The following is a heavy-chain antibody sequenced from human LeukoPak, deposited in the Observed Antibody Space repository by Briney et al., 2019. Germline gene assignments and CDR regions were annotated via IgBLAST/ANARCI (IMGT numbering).Heavy chain of an antibody. Sequence: GGSLRLSCAASGFTFSSYAMSWVRQAPGKGLEWVSTLSGSFGSTYYADSVKGRFTISRDNSKNTLYLQMNSLRAEDTAVYYCAKEPPPIEYYYDSSGYFLDWGQGTLVTVSS. J-gene: IGHJ1*01. CDR2: LSGSFGST. V-gene: IGHV3-23*01. CDR3: AKEPPPIEYYYDSSGYFLD. CDR1: GFTFSSYA. D-gene: IGHD3-22*01.